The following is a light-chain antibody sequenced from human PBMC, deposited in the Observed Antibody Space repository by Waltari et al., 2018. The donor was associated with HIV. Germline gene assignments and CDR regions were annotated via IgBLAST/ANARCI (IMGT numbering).Light chain of an antibody. CDR2: WAS. V-gene: IGKV4-1*01. CDR3: QQYYSTPWT. Sequence: DIVMTQSPDSLAVSPGERATINCKSSQNVLYSSNNKNYLVWYQQKPGQPPKLLIYWASTRESGVTDRFSGSGSGTDFTLTITSLQAEDVAVYYCQQYYSTPWTFGQGTKVEIK. J-gene: IGKJ1*01. CDR1: QNVLYSSNNKNY.